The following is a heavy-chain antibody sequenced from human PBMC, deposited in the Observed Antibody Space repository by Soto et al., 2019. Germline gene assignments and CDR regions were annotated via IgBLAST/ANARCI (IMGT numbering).Heavy chain of an antibody. V-gene: IGHV1-3*01. CDR3: ARDRVTIFGVAPLAPDY. CDR1: GYTFASYA. D-gene: IGHD3-3*01. J-gene: IGHJ4*02. Sequence: ASVKVSCKASGYTFASYAMHWVRQAPGQRLEWMGWINAGNGNTKYSQKFQGRVTITRDTSASTAYMELSSLRSEDTAVYYCARDRVTIFGVAPLAPDYWGQGTLVTVSS. CDR2: INAGNGNT.